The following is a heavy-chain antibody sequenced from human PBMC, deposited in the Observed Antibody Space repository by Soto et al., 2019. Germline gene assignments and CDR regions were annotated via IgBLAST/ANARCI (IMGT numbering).Heavy chain of an antibody. J-gene: IGHJ4*02. D-gene: IGHD4-17*01. CDR2: INAGNGNT. CDR3: ARDRWDYGIDY. CDR1: GYTFTSYA. Sequence: VQLVQSGAEDRKPGASVKISCKPSGYTFTSYAVHWVRQAPGQRLEWMGWINAGNGNTKYSQRFQGRVTITWDTSASTAYMELSSLRSEDTAVYYCARDRWDYGIDYWGQGTLVTVSS. V-gene: IGHV1-3*05.